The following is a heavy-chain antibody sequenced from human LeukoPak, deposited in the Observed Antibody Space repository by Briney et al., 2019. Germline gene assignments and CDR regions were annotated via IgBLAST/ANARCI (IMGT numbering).Heavy chain of an antibody. Sequence: GGSLRLSCVDSGVTFNRYWMSWVRQAPGKGLEWVANINQEGGDKYYVDSVKGRFTISRDNAKNSLYLQMNSLRPDDTAVYYCATQSYGLFAYWGQGTLVTVSS. CDR2: INQEGGDK. CDR1: GVTFNRYW. D-gene: IGHD4-17*01. V-gene: IGHV3-7*01. J-gene: IGHJ4*02. CDR3: ATQSYGLFAY.